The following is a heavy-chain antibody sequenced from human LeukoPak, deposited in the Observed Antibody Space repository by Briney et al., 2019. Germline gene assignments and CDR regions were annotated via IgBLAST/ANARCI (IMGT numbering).Heavy chain of an antibody. CDR1: NGSLSSHY. Sequence: SETLSLTCTVSNGSLSSHYWNWIRQPPGKALEWIGEASNNGNARYNPSLKSRVTISVETSKNQFSLKLSSVTAADTAVYYCASHSSYVSPFRSWGRGPLVTVSP. J-gene: IGHJ5*02. D-gene: IGHD3-10*02. V-gene: IGHV4-4*08. CDR2: ASNNGNA. CDR3: ASHSSYVSPFRS.